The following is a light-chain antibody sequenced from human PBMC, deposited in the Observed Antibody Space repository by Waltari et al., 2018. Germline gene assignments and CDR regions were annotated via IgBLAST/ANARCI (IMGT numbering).Light chain of an antibody. V-gene: IGKV4-1*01. CDR3: HQYYIPPLT. J-gene: IGKJ5*01. Sequence: DIVMTQSPDSLAVSLGERATINCKSSQSVLSTSNRQTYIAWYQQKPGQTPRLLINWASTRASGVPDRFSGSGSGTDFTLTVSSLQAEDVAVYYCHQYYIPPLTFGQGTRLEIK. CDR1: QSVLSTSNRQTY. CDR2: WAS.